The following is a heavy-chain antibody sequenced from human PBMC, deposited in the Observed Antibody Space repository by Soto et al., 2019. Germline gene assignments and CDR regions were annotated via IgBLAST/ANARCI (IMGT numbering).Heavy chain of an antibody. V-gene: IGHV3-11*01. CDR3: ARQKAWTGEWLSLYAPGMDV. D-gene: IGHD3-3*01. CDR2: ISSSGRTI. CDR1: GFTFSDYY. J-gene: IGHJ6*02. Sequence: QVQLVESGGGLVKPGGSLRLSCAASGFTFSDYYMSWIRQAPGKGLEWVSDISSSGRTIYYADSVKGRFTISRDNAKNSLYLQMNSLRAEDTALYYCARQKAWTGEWLSLYAPGMDVWGQGTTVTVSS.